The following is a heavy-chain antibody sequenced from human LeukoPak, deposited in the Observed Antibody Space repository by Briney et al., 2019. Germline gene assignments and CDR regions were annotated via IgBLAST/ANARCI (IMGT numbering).Heavy chain of an antibody. CDR1: GFSLSTSGVG. D-gene: IGHD6-13*01. J-gene: IGHJ5*02. Sequence: VSGPTLVKPTQTLTLTCTFSGFSLSTSGVGVGWIRQPPGKALEWLALIYWNDDKRYSPSLKSRLTITKDTSKNQVVLTMTNMDPVDTAMYYCARTSGYSSSWYGFWFDPWGQGTLVTVSS. CDR3: ARTSGYSSSWYGFWFDP. CDR2: IYWNDDK. V-gene: IGHV2-5*01.